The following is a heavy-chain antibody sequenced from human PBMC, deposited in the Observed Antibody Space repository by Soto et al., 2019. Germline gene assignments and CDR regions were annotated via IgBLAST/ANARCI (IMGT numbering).Heavy chain of an antibody. D-gene: IGHD3-22*01. J-gene: IGHJ4*02. V-gene: IGHV3-30*09. CDR2: ISYDGNNQ. Sequence: QVQLVESGGGVVQPGRSLRLSCAASGFTFNNYAMHWVRQAPGKGLEWVAVISYDGNNQYYADSVKGRFAISRDNSKNTPYLQMNSLRDEDTAVYYCARDRVYYYDSSGYYNFEYWGQGSLVTVSS. CDR1: GFTFNNYA. CDR3: ARDRVYYYDSSGYYNFEY.